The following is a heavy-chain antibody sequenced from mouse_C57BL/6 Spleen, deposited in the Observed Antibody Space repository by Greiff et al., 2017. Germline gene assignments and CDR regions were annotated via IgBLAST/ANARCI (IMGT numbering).Heavy chain of an antibody. J-gene: IGHJ3*01. Sequence: DVQLVESEGGLVQPGSSMKLSCTASGFTFSDYYMAWVRQVPEKGLEWVANINYDGSSTYYLDSLKSRFIISRDNAKNILYLQMSSLKSEDTATYYCARDDGNYGFAYWGQGTLVTVSA. V-gene: IGHV5-16*01. D-gene: IGHD2-1*01. CDR1: GFTFSDYY. CDR3: ARDDGNYGFAY. CDR2: INYDGSST.